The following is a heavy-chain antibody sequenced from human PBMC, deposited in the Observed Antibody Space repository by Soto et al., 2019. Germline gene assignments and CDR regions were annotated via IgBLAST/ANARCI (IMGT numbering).Heavy chain of an antibody. CDR2: ISYDGSNK. D-gene: IGHD2-2*01. J-gene: IGHJ4*02. Sequence: PGGSLRLSCAASGFTFSSYAMHWVRQAPGKGLEWVAVISYDGSNKYYADSVKGRFTISRDNSKNTLYLQMNSLRAEDTAVYYCARDLSTVPAAILVYWGQGTLVTVSS. V-gene: IGHV3-30-3*01. CDR3: ARDLSTVPAAILVY. CDR1: GFTFSSYA.